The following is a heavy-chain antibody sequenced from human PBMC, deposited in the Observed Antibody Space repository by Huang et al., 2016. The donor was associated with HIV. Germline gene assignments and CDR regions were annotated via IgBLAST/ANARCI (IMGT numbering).Heavy chain of an antibody. CDR1: GGSFTGKY. D-gene: IGHD3-3*01. J-gene: IGHJ6*02. V-gene: IGHV4-34*02. CDR3: ARQWTILEWLLGLDV. Sequence: QMQLQQRGAGLLKPSETLSLTCGVSGGSFTGKYLTWIRPAPGKGLEWIGEVNDSGTTNYTPARKGRVTISLDKSNRELALNLRAVTAADTAVYYCARQWTILEWLLGLDVWGQGTTVIVSS. CDR2: VNDSGTT.